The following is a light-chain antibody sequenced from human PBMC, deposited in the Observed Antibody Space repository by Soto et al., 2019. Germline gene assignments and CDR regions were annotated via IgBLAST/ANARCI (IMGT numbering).Light chain of an antibody. CDR1: RSNIGNNA. J-gene: IGLJ3*02. Sequence: QSVLTQPPSASGTPGQRVTISCSGSRSNIGNNAVSWYQQLPGTAPKLLIYNNNQRPSGVPDRCSFSKSCTSASLAISGRQAGDEDDYYCAAWDDSLNARGVFGGGTKLTVL. V-gene: IGLV1-44*01. CDR3: AAWDDSLNARGV. CDR2: NNN.